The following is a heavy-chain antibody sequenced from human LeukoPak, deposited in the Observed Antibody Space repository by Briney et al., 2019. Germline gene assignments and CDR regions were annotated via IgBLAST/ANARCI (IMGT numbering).Heavy chain of an antibody. J-gene: IGHJ5*02. V-gene: IGHV4-34*01. CDR3: ARGLMILNWFDP. CDR1: GFTFSSYW. D-gene: IGHD3-16*01. Sequence: GSLRLSCAASGFTFSSYWMSWVRQAPGKGLEWIGEINHSGSTNYNPSLKSRVTISVDTSKNQFSLKLSSVTAADTAVYYCARGLMILNWFDPWGQGTLVTVSS. CDR2: INHSGST.